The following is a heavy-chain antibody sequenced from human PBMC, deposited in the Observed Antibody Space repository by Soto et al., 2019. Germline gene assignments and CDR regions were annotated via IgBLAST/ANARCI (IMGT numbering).Heavy chain of an antibody. D-gene: IGHD3-9*01. CDR1: GGAISSSY. J-gene: IGHJ6*04. Sequence: QVQLQESVPGLVKPSETLSLTCTVSGGAISSSYWSWIRQPPGKGLELVGYIHYSGSTHYNPSLKRRITKSLDTSKNQSSLKLTSVSAADTSVYYCPRLSTGLDVRGKGPTVTVSS. CDR3: PRLSTGLDV. V-gene: IGHV4-59*08. CDR2: IHYSGST.